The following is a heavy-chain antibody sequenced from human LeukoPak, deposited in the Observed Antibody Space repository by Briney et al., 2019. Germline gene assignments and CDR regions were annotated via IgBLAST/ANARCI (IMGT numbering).Heavy chain of an antibody. V-gene: IGHV3-9*01. Sequence: GGSLRLSCAASGFTFDDYAMHWVRQAPGKGLEWVSGISWNSGSIGYADSVKGRFTISRDNAKNSLYLQMNSLRAEDTALYYCARTSRYDSSGYYDAFDIWGQGTMITVSS. D-gene: IGHD3-22*01. CDR1: GFTFDDYA. CDR3: ARTSRYDSSGYYDAFDI. CDR2: ISWNSGSI. J-gene: IGHJ3*02.